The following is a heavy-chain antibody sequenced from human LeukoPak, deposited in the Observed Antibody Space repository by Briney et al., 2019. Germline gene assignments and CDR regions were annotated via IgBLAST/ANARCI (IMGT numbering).Heavy chain of an antibody. CDR2: INHGGST. CDR1: GGSLSAYY. J-gene: IGHJ4*02. V-gene: IGHV4-34*01. Sequence: PSETLSLTCAVYGGSLSAYYWTWIRQPPGKGLEWIGEINHGGSTNYNPSLKSRVTISIDTSKNQFSLKLSSVTAADTAVYYCARGQTYYDFWSGYSPYYFDYWGQGTLVTVSS. CDR3: ARGQTYYDFWSGYSPYYFDY. D-gene: IGHD3-3*01.